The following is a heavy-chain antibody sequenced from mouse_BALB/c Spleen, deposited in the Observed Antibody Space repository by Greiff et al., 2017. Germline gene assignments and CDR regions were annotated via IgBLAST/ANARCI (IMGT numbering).Heavy chain of an antibody. CDR2: INPSNGRT. CDR1: GYTFTSYW. D-gene: IGHD2-14*01. Sequence: QVQLQQSGAELVKPGASVKLSCKASGYTFTSYWMHWVKQRPGQGLEWIGEINPSNGRTNYNEKFKSKATLTVDKSSSTAYMQLSSLTSEDSAVYYCARWGYDGDYFDYWGQGTTLTVSS. CDR3: ARWGYDGDYFDY. V-gene: IGHV1S81*02. J-gene: IGHJ2*01.